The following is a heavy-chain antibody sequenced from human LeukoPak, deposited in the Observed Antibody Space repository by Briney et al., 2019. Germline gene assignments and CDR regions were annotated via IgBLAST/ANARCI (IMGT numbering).Heavy chain of an antibody. D-gene: IGHD1-26*01. V-gene: IGHV3-21*01. Sequence: GGSLRHSCVAPVYTLSSYSMNGVRPAPGKGLEWVSPSSSSSSYIYNADTVKGRFTISRDNANNSLYLQMNSLRAEDTAVYYCARDGAFVGATTIHDYWGQGTLVTVSS. CDR3: ARDGAFVGATTIHDY. CDR2: SSSSSSYI. CDR1: VYTLSSYS. J-gene: IGHJ4*02.